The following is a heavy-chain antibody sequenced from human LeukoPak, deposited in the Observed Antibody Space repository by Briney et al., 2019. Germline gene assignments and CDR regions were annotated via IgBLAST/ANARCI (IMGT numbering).Heavy chain of an antibody. CDR2: IFPGDSDT. CDR1: GDSFISYW. D-gene: IGHD4-17*01. Sequence: GESLKISCKGSGDSFISYWIGWVRQMPGKGLEWMGIIFPGDSDTRYSPSFQGQVTISADKSISTAYLQWSSLKASDTAMYYCARGLYGDYVSTYHWFHPWRQGPLVTVPS. V-gene: IGHV5-51*01. J-gene: IGHJ5*02. CDR3: ARGLYGDYVSTYHWFHP.